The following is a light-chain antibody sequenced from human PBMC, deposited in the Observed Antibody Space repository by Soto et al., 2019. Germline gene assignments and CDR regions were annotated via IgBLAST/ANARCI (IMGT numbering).Light chain of an antibody. V-gene: IGLV2-14*01. J-gene: IGLJ1*01. CDR1: SSDVGGYNY. CDR2: DVS. CDR3: CSYASSNTPLYV. Sequence: QSALTQPASVSGSPGQSITISCTGTSSDVGGYNYVSWYQQHSGKAPKLMIYDVSNRPSGVSNRFSGSKSGSTASLTISGLQTEDEADYYCCSYASSNTPLYVFGTGTKLTVL.